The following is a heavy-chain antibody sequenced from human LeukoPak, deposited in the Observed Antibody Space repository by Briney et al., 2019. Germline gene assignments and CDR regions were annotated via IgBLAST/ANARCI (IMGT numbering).Heavy chain of an antibody. CDR2: IIPIFGTA. Sequence: SVKVSCKASGGTFSSYAISWVRQAPGQGLEWMGGIIPIFGTANYAQKFQGRVTMTEDTSTDTAYMELSSLRSDDTAVYFCARDRSGYCDYWGQGTQVTVSS. D-gene: IGHD3-3*01. CDR1: GGTFSSYA. J-gene: IGHJ4*02. CDR3: ARDRSGYCDY. V-gene: IGHV1-69*06.